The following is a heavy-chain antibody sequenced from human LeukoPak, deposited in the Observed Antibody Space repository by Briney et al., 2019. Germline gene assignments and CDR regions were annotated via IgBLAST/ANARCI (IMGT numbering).Heavy chain of an antibody. CDR2: INHSGST. CDR3: ARARVMVYYLGRAHDAFDI. V-gene: IGHV4-34*01. D-gene: IGHD2/OR15-2a*01. J-gene: IGHJ3*02. CDR1: GGSFSGYY. Sequence: PSETLSLTCAVYGGSFSGYYWSWIRQPPGKGLEWIGEINHSGSTNYNPSLKSRVTISVDTSKNQFSLKLSSVTAADTAVYYCARARVMVYYLGRAHDAFDIWGQGTMVTVSS.